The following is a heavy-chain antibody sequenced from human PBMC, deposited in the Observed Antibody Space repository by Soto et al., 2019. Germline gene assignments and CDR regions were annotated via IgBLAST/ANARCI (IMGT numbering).Heavy chain of an antibody. CDR2: IYYNGTT. D-gene: IGHD2-8*02. CDR3: ARHVWDIAPVVENNWLDP. CDR1: GVSISAITYY. Sequence: QLQLQESGPGLVKPSETLSLTCTVSGVSISAITYYWAWIRQPPGEGLEWIGSIYYNGTTYYNPSLKSRVTISIELSKNQFTLKLRLVTAADRAVYYCARHVWDIAPVVENNWLDPWGQGTLVTVSS. J-gene: IGHJ5*02. V-gene: IGHV4-39*01.